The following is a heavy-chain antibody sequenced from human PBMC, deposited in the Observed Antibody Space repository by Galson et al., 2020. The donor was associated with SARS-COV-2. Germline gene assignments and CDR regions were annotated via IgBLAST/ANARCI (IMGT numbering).Heavy chain of an antibody. J-gene: IGHJ4*02. Sequence: GGSLRLSCAASGFTFSSYAMNWVRQAPGKGLEWVAAISGSGGNKYYADSVKGRFTISRDNSKNTLYLQMNSLRAEDTAVYYCARDVYYCYSIDYFDFWGQGTLVTVSS. V-gene: IGHV3-23*01. CDR1: GFTFSSYA. CDR2: ISGSGGNK. CDR3: ARDVYYCYSIDYFDF. D-gene: IGHD3-22*01.